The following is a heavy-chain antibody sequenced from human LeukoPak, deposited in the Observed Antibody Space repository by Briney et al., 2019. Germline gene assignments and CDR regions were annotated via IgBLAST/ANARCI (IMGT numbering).Heavy chain of an antibody. CDR1: GFTFSSYS. Sequence: GGSLRLSCAASGFTFSSYSMNWVRQAPGKGLEWVSYISSSSSTIYYADSAKGRFTISRDNAKNSLYLQMNSLRAEDTAVYYCARDLYGGTGTDMQDYWGQGTLVTVSS. J-gene: IGHJ4*02. V-gene: IGHV3-48*01. D-gene: IGHD1-1*01. CDR3: ARDLYGGTGTDMQDY. CDR2: ISSSSSTI.